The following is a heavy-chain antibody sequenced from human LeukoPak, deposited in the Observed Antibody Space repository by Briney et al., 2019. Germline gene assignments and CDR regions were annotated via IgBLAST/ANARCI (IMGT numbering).Heavy chain of an antibody. J-gene: IGHJ4*02. Sequence: PSETLSLTCTVSGYSISSGYYWGWIRQPPGKGLEWIGSGSTYYNPSLKSRVTISVDTSKNQFSLKLSSVTAADTAVYYCARHVTIWSGSNWGQGTLVTVSS. CDR3: ARHVTIWSGSN. D-gene: IGHD3-3*01. V-gene: IGHV4-38-2*02. CDR1: GYSISSGYY. CDR2: SGST.